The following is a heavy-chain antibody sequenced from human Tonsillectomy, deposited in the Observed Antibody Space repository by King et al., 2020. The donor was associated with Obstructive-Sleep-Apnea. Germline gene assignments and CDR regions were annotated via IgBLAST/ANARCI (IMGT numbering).Heavy chain of an antibody. CDR2: IYTTGST. Sequence: VQLQESGPGLVKPSETLSLTCTVSNDSLSGFYWSWIRQSPGKGLEWLRYIYTTGSTNYNPSLKSRVSISVDTSSNQFSLKLQSVTAADTAVYFCARDRGRGHRSWYFDYWGPGMLVTVSS. J-gene: IGHJ4*02. CDR1: NDSLSGFY. V-gene: IGHV4-59*01. D-gene: IGHD1-14*01. CDR3: ARDRGRGHRSWYFDY.